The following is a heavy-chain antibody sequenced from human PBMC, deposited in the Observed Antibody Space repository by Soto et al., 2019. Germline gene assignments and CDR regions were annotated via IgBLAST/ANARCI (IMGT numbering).Heavy chain of an antibody. V-gene: IGHV4-59*08. D-gene: IGHD1-26*01. CDR2: IYYSGST. Sequence: QVQLQESGPGLVEPSETLSLTCTVSGGSISSYYWSWIRQPPGKGLEWIGYIYYSGSTNYNPSLKSRVTISVDTAKNQFSLKLSSVTATDTALYYCARRYSGTEDDNWFDPWGQGTLVTVSS. J-gene: IGHJ5*02. CDR3: ARRYSGTEDDNWFDP. CDR1: GGSISSYY.